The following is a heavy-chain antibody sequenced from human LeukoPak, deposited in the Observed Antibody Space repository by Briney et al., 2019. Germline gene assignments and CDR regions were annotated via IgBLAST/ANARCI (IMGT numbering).Heavy chain of an antibody. CDR3: ARGRPGDYIAD. Sequence: GASVKVSCKASGYTFTGYFMHWLRQAPGQGLEWMGWINPNSGGTSYLQNFQGRVTMTRDTSISTAYMDLSRLRSDDTAVYYCARGRPGDYIADWGQGTLVTVSS. CDR2: INPNSGGT. CDR1: GYTFTGYF. D-gene: IGHD6-25*01. V-gene: IGHV1-2*02. J-gene: IGHJ4*02.